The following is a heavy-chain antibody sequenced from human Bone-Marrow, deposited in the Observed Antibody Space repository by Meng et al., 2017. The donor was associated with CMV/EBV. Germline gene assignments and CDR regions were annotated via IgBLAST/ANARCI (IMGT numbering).Heavy chain of an antibody. CDR3: HSGSYYGFAY. Sequence: GESLKISCAASGFTFSSYSMNWVRQAPGKGLEWVSSISSSSSYIYYADSVKGRFTISRDNAKNSLYLQMNSLRAEDTAVYYCHSGSYYGFAYWGQGTLVTVAS. D-gene: IGHD1-26*01. V-gene: IGHV3-21*01. CDR2: ISSSSSYI. J-gene: IGHJ4*02. CDR1: GFTFSSYS.